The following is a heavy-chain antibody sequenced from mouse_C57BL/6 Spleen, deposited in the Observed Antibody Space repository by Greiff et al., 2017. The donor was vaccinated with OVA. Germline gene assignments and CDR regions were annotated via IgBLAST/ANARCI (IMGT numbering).Heavy chain of an antibody. J-gene: IGHJ4*01. CDR1: GFNIKDDY. CDR3: TTSSYGAMDY. CDR2: IDPENGDT. D-gene: IGHD1-1*01. V-gene: IGHV14-4*01. Sequence: EVMLVESGAELVRPGASVKLSCTASGFNIKDDYMHWVKQRPEQGLEWIGWIDPENGDTEYASKFQGKATITADTSSNTAYLQLSSLTSEDTAVYYCTTSSYGAMDYWGQGTSVTVSS.